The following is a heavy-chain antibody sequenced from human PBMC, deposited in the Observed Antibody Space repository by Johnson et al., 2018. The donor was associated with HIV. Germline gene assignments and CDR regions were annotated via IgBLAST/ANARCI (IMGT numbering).Heavy chain of an antibody. Sequence: VQLVESGGVVVQPGGSLRLSCAASGFTFDDYAMHWVRQAPGKGLEWVGRIKSKTDGGTTDYAAPVKGRFTISRDDSKNTLYLQMNSLKTEDTAVYYCTTDRGGEIAVAGPDAFDIWGQGTMVAVSS. CDR3: TTDRGGEIAVAGPDAFDI. CDR2: IKSKTDGGTT. V-gene: IGHV3-15*01. D-gene: IGHD6-19*01. J-gene: IGHJ3*02. CDR1: GFTFDDYA.